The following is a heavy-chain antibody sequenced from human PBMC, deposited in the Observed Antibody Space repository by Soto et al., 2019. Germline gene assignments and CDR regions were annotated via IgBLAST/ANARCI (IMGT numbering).Heavy chain of an antibody. CDR2: ISAYNGNT. D-gene: IGHD3-3*01. J-gene: IGHJ5*02. V-gene: IGHV1-18*01. Sequence: QVQLVQSGAEVKKPGASVKVSCKASGYTFTSYGISWVRQAPGQGLEWMGWISAYNGNTNYAQKLQGRVTMTTDTSPTTAYMELRSLIADDTAVYYCARDESLRFLEFDPWGQGTLVTVSS. CDR1: GYTFTSYG. CDR3: ARDESLRFLEFDP.